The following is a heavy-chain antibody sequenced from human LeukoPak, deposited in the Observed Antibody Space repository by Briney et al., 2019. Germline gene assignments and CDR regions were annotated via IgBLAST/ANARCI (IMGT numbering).Heavy chain of an antibody. Sequence: GGSLRLSCAASGFTFSSYGMHWVRQAPGKGLEWVAVIWYDGSNKYYADSVKGRFTISRDNSKNTLYLQMNSLRAKDTAVYYCARSPDYGGNPRFDYWGQGTLVTVSS. D-gene: IGHD4-23*01. CDR1: GFTFSSYG. CDR3: ARSPDYGGNPRFDY. CDR2: IWYDGSNK. V-gene: IGHV3-33*01. J-gene: IGHJ4*02.